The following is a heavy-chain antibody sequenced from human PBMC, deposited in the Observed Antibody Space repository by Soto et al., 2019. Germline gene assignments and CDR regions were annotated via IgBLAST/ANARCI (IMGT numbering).Heavy chain of an antibody. D-gene: IGHD5-18*01. Sequence: QVQLVESGGGVVQPGRSLRLSCAASGFTFSSYAMHWVRQAPGKGLEWVAVISYDGSNKYYADSVKGRFTISRDNSKNTLYLQMNSLRAEDTAVYYCARAEDTATVTFDYWGQGTLVTVSS. CDR3: ARAEDTATVTFDY. CDR2: ISYDGSNK. J-gene: IGHJ4*02. V-gene: IGHV3-30-3*01. CDR1: GFTFSSYA.